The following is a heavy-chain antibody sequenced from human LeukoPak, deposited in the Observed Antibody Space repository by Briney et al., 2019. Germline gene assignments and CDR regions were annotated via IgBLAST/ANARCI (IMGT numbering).Heavy chain of an antibody. CDR1: GGSVSSYY. CDR2: KYNSVST. V-gene: IGHV4-59*08. D-gene: IGHD2-15*01. Sequence: PSETLSLTCTVSGGSVSSYYWSWIRQPPGKGLEWIGYKYNSVSTNYNPSLKSRVTISVDTSKNQFSLKLSSVTAADTAVYYCARDLEGCSGGSCHTHAWGQGTLVTVSS. CDR3: ARDLEGCSGGSCHTHA. J-gene: IGHJ4*02.